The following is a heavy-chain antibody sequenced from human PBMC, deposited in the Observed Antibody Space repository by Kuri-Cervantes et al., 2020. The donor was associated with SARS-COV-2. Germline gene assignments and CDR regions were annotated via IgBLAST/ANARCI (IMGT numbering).Heavy chain of an antibody. J-gene: IGHJ6*03. CDR3: ARGGTIFGVVYYYMDV. V-gene: IGHV3-21*06. CDR1: GFTFNTYN. CDR2: IGPSNTYI. D-gene: IGHD3-3*01. Sequence: GGSLRLSCTASGFTFNTYNMKWVRQAPGKGLEWVSGIGPSNTYIYYADSVKGRFIISRDNAKNSLYLQMNSLRAEDTAVYYCARGGTIFGVVYYYMDVWGKGTTVTVSS.